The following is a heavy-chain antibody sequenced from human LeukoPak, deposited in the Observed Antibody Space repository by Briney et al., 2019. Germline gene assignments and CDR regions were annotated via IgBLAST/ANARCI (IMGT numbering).Heavy chain of an antibody. Sequence: SETLSLTCAVSGDSLNTYYWNWIRQTPGKGLEWIGYIYYSGHTDYNPSLKSRVTISVDTSKNQFSLSLGSVTAADTAVYFCATYKENKVATRGFDYWGQGTLVTVSS. J-gene: IGHJ4*02. D-gene: IGHD5-12*01. V-gene: IGHV4-59*08. CDR3: ATYKENKVATRGFDY. CDR1: GDSLNTYY. CDR2: IYYSGHT.